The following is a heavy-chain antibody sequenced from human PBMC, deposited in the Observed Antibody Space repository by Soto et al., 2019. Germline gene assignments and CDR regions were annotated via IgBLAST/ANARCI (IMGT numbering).Heavy chain of an antibody. V-gene: IGHV5-51*01. J-gene: IGHJ4*02. CDR3: ARRPGITGITDPFDY. D-gene: IGHD1-20*01. CDR2: IYPGDSDT. Sequence: GESLKISCQGSGYSFNGYWIGWVRQMPGKGLEWMGIIYPGDSDTRYSPSFQGQVTISADKSINTAYLQWSSLKASDTAMYYCARRPGITGITDPFDYWGQGTLVTVSS. CDR1: GYSFNGYW.